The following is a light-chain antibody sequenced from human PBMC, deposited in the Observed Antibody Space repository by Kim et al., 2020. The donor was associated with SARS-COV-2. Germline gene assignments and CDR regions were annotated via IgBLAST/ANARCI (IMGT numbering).Light chain of an antibody. Sequence: VSVYPGQTATIACSGHELGKTYVAWYQQKAGQSPVVVIYQDNKRPSGVPERFSGSNSGNTATLTITGTQSMEEADYFCQTWDSRLVFGGGTQLTVL. J-gene: IGLJ3*02. CDR1: ELGKTY. CDR2: QDN. V-gene: IGLV3-1*01. CDR3: QTWDSRLV.